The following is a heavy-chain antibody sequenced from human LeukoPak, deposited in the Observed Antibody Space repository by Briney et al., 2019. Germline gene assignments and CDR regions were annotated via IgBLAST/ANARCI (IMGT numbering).Heavy chain of an antibody. D-gene: IGHD3-10*01. V-gene: IGHV1-69*04. CDR2: IIPILGIA. Sequence: GASVKVSCKASGGTFSSYTISWVRQAPGQGLEGMGRIIPILGIANYAQKFQGRVTITADKSTSTAYMELSSLRSEDTAVYYCARELAQYGSEQNWGQGTLVTVSS. CDR3: ARELAQYGSEQN. CDR1: GGTFSSYT. J-gene: IGHJ4*02.